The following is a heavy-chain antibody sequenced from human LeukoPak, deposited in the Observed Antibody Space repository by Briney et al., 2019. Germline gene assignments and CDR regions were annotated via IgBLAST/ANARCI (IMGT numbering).Heavy chain of an antibody. CDR1: GGSISSGSSY. CDR2: IYATGIT. J-gene: IGHJ4*02. CDR3: AREQLERQPFDY. Sequence: SQTLSLTCSVSGGSISSGSSYWSWIWQPAGKGLEWIGRIYATGITKYNPSLKSRVTISVDTSKNQFSLKLSSVTAADTAVYYCAREQLERQPFDYWGQGTLVTVSS. V-gene: IGHV4-61*02. D-gene: IGHD1-1*01.